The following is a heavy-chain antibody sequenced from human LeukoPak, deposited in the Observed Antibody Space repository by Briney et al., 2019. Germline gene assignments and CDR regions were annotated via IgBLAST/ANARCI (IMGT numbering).Heavy chain of an antibody. CDR1: GGSFSGYY. CDR2: INHSGST. V-gene: IGHV4-34*01. Sequence: SETLSLTCAVYGGSFSGYYWSWIRQPPGKGLEWIGEINHSGSTNYNPSLKSRVTISVDTSKNQFSLTLSSVTAADTAVYYCSSLYLNDIVVVPAAMSLHQDAFDIWGQGTMVTVSS. CDR3: SSLYLNDIVVVPAAMSLHQDAFDI. D-gene: IGHD2-2*01. J-gene: IGHJ3*02.